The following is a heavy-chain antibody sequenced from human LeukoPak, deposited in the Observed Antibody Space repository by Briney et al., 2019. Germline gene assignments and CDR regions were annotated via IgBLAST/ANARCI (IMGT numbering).Heavy chain of an antibody. CDR2: ISGSGGST. V-gene: IGHV3-23*01. CDR3: AKAVGDSSGYYLNAFDI. Sequence: GGSLRLSCTVSGFTVSSNSMSWVRQAPGKGLEWVSAISGSGGSTYYADSVKGRFTISRDNSKNTLYLQMNSLRAEDTAVYYCAKAVGDSSGYYLNAFDIRGQGTMVTVSS. CDR1: GFTVSSNS. D-gene: IGHD3-22*01. J-gene: IGHJ3*02.